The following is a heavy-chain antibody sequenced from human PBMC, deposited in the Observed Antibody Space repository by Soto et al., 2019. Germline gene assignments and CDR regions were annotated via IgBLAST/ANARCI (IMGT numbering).Heavy chain of an antibody. CDR3: ARDPDTAMILSTNWFDP. D-gene: IGHD5-18*01. Sequence: VASVKVSCKASGGTFSSYAISWVRQAPGQGLEWMGGIIPIFGTANYAQKFQGRVTITADESTSTAYMELSSLRSEDTAVYYCARDPDTAMILSTNWFDPWGQGTLVTVSS. J-gene: IGHJ5*02. CDR2: IIPIFGTA. CDR1: GGTFSSYA. V-gene: IGHV1-69*13.